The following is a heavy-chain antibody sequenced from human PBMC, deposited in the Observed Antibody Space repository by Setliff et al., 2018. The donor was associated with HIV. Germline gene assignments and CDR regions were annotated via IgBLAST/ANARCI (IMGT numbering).Heavy chain of an antibody. CDR2: IYYSGST. Sequence: SETLSLTCTVSGGSISSGYYYWSWIRQHPGKGLEWIGYIYYSGSTYYNPSLKSRVTISVDTSRNQFSLKLSSATAADTAVYYCARDRSDYYNLPGYFDHWGQGTPVTVSS. V-gene: IGHV4-31*03. CDR3: ARDRSDYYNLPGYFDH. CDR1: GGSISSGYYY. J-gene: IGHJ4*02. D-gene: IGHD3-3*01.